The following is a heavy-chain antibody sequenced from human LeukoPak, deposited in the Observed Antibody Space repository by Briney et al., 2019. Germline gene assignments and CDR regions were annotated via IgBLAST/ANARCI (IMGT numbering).Heavy chain of an antibody. Sequence: ASVKVSCKASGYTFTGYYMHWVRQAPGQGLEWMGWINPNSGGTNYAQKFQGRVTMTRDTSISTAYMELSRPRSEDTAVYYCARAMVRGVNLPRPTGWFDPWGQGTLVTVSS. CDR3: ARAMVRGVNLPRPTGWFDP. CDR2: INPNSGGT. V-gene: IGHV1-2*02. D-gene: IGHD3-10*01. CDR1: GYTFTGYY. J-gene: IGHJ5*02.